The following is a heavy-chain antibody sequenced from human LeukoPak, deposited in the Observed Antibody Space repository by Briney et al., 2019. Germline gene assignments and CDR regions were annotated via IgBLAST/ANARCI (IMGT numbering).Heavy chain of an antibody. V-gene: IGHV4-31*03. Sequence: PSETLPLTCTVSVGSISSGCYYWSWIRQHPGKGLEWIGYIYYSGSTYYNPSLKSRVTISVDTSKNQFSLKLSSVTAADTAVYYCATASTVTPPYYYYYGMDVWGQGTTVTVSS. CDR3: ATASTVTPPYYYYYGMDV. D-gene: IGHD4-17*01. J-gene: IGHJ6*02. CDR1: VGSISSGCYY. CDR2: IYYSGST.